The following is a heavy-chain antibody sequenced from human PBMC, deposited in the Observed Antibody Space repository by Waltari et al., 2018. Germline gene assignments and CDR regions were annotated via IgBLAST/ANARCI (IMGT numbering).Heavy chain of an antibody. V-gene: IGHV4-59*01. J-gene: IGHJ2*01. CDR3: ARDVSEYDYVWGSYRSRGYFDL. D-gene: IGHD3-16*02. Sequence: QVQLQESGPGLVKPSETLSLTCTVSGGSISSYYWRWTRQPPGKGLAWIGYIYYSGSTNYNPSLKSRVTISVDTSKNQFSLKLSSVTAADTAVYYCARDVSEYDYVWGSYRSRGYFDLWGRGTLVTVSS. CDR1: GGSISSYY. CDR2: IYYSGST.